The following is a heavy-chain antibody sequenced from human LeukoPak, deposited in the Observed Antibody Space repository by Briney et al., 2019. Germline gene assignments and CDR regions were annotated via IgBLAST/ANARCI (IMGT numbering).Heavy chain of an antibody. J-gene: IGHJ4*02. D-gene: IGHD6-19*01. V-gene: IGHV3-21*01. CDR1: GFTFTTYS. CDR3: ATDGRSSGWYGFDY. Sequence: GGSLRLSCAASGFTFTTYSMNWIRQSPGKGLEWVSSITSPVGRIYYADSLKGRITISRDNARNSLYLQMNSLTAEDTVVYYCATDGRSSGWYGFDYWGLGTLVTVSS. CDR2: ITSPVGRI.